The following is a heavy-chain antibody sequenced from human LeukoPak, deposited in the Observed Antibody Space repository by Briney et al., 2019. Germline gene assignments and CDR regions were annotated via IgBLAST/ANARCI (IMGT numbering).Heavy chain of an antibody. CDR2: IDADNGDT. V-gene: IGHV1-18*01. J-gene: IGHJ4*02. Sequence: ASVKVSCKASGYTFTAYGISWVRQAPGQGLENIGWIDADNGDTIYAQKLRGRVTLTTDTSTNTAYMELRSLRSDDTAVYYCARDPNGDYDFDYWGQGTLVTVSS. CDR1: GYTFTAYG. D-gene: IGHD4-17*01. CDR3: ARDPNGDYDFDY.